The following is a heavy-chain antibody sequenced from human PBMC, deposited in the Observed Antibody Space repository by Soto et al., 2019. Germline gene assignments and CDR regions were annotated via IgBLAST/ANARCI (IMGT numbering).Heavy chain of an antibody. Sequence: GEFLKIFRQGFGYSFTSYWIGWVRQMPGECLEWTGLIYPGASDTRSSPSFQGQVTISADKSSSTAYLQWSSLKASDTAMYYCATHARIAARVWPYYYYGMDVWGQGTTVTVS. CDR2: IYPGASDT. J-gene: IGHJ6*02. V-gene: IGHV5-51*01. CDR3: ATHARIAARVWPYYYYGMDV. CDR1: GYSFTSYW. D-gene: IGHD6-13*01.